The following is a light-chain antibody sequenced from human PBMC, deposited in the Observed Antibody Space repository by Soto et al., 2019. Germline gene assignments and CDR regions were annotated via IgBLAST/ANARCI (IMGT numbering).Light chain of an antibody. Sequence: QSALTQPPSASGSPGQSVTISCTGTSSDVGRYNYVSWYQQHPGTAPKLIIYEVTKRPSGVPDRFSGSKSGNTASLTVSGLQVEDEAEYYCSSFVGSNHWVFGGGTKLTVL. CDR3: SSFVGSNHWV. CDR1: SSDVGRYNY. V-gene: IGLV2-8*01. CDR2: EVT. J-gene: IGLJ3*02.